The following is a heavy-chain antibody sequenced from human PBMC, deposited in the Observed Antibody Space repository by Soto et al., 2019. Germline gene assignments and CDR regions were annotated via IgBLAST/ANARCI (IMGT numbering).Heavy chain of an antibody. Sequence: GGSLRLSCAASGFTFSGSAMHWVRQASGKGLEWVGRIRSKANSYATAYAASVKGRFTISRDDSKNTAYLQMNSLKTEDTAVYYCTRYYDSSGYWGQGTRVTVSS. CDR2: IRSKANSYAT. V-gene: IGHV3-73*01. J-gene: IGHJ4*02. D-gene: IGHD3-22*01. CDR3: TRYYDSSGY. CDR1: GFTFSGSA.